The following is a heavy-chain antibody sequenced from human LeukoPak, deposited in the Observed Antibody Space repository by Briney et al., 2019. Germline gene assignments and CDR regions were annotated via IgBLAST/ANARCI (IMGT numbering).Heavy chain of an antibody. D-gene: IGHD2-2*02. Sequence: GASVKVSCKTSGYTFINYQIHWVRQAPDQGLEWMGRINSNSGATVFAQKFQGRVTMTRDTSINTVYMELSSLEFDDTAVYYCTGTWWTEACSSSSRFTPDFDYWGQGTPVTVSS. CDR3: TGTWWTEACSSSSRFTPDFDY. J-gene: IGHJ4*02. V-gene: IGHV1-2*06. CDR2: INSNSGAT. CDR1: GYTFINYQ.